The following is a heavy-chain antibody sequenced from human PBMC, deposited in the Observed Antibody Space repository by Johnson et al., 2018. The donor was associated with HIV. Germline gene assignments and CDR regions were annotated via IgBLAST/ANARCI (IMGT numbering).Heavy chain of an antibody. J-gene: IGHJ3*02. D-gene: IGHD1-1*01. CDR2: ISWNGATP. CDR3: AREGFSGTYFSAFDI. CDR1: GFLFDEYD. Sequence: VQLVESGGGVARPGGSLRLSCEGSGFLFDEYDMSWVRQTPGKGLEWVSGISWNGATPRSADFVKVRFTIARDNAKNSLYLQVHSFRVEDTAVYYCAREGFSGTYFSAFDIWGRGTMVTVSS. V-gene: IGHV3-20*04.